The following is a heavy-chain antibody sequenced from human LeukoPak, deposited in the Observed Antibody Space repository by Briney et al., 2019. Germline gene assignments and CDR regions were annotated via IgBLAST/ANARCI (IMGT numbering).Heavy chain of an antibody. J-gene: IGHJ6*03. CDR1: GYTFTSYG. CDR3: ARATSATYDFWSAYFVLNDYYYYYMDV. CDR2: ISAYNGNT. V-gene: IGHV1-18*01. Sequence: ASVKVSCKASGYTFTSYGISWVRQAPGQGLEWMGWISAYNGNTNYAQKLQGRVTMTTDTSTSTAYMELRSLRSDDTAVYYCARATSATYDFWSAYFVLNDYYYYYMDVWGKGTTVTVSS. D-gene: IGHD3-3*01.